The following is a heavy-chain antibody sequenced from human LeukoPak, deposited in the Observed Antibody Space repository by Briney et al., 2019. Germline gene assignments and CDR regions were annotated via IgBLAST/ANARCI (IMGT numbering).Heavy chain of an antibody. CDR2: INHSGST. D-gene: IGHD5-18*01. CDR1: GGSFSGYY. V-gene: IGHV4-34*01. J-gene: IGHJ4*02. CDR3: AIGYSYGQGY. Sequence: SETLSLTCAVYGGSFSGYYWSWIRQPPGKGLEWIGEINHSGSTNYNPSLKSRVTISVDTSKNQFSLKLSSVTAADTAVYYCAIGYSYGQGYWGQGTLVTVSS.